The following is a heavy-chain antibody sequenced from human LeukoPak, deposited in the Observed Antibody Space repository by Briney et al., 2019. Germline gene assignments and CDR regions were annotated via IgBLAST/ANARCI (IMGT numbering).Heavy chain of an antibody. J-gene: IGHJ4*02. CDR3: ARASRKSSSWYYFDY. CDR1: GGTFSSYA. CDR2: IIPIFGTA. Sequence: SVTVSCKASGGTFSSYAISWVRQAPGQGLEWMGGIIPIFGTANYAQKFQGRVTITADESTSTAYMELSSLRSEDTAVYYCARASRKSSSWYYFDYWGQGTLVTVSS. D-gene: IGHD6-13*01. V-gene: IGHV1-69*13.